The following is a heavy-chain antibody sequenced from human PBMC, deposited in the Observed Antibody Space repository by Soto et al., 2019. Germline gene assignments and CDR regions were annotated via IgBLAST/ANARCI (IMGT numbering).Heavy chain of an antibody. D-gene: IGHD6-25*01. CDR3: AKERDISGYFDF. V-gene: IGHV3-23*01. Sequence: EVQLLVSGGDLVQPGESLRLSCAASGFTFSSYAMIWVRQAPGMGLEWVSAISGSGGNTYYADSVKGRFTTSRDNSKNTVYLQMNSLRAEDTAVYYCAKERDISGYFDFWGRGTLATVSS. CDR2: ISGSGGNT. J-gene: IGHJ2*01. CDR1: GFTFSSYA.